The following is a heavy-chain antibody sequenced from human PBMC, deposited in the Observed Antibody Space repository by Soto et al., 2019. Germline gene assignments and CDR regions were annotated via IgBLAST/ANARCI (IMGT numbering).Heavy chain of an antibody. CDR1: GYTFTGYY. V-gene: IGHV1-2*04. CDR3: ARDTRLGVGEDYFDY. Sequence: GASVKVACKASGYTFTGYYMHWVRQAPGQGLEWMGWINPNSGGTNYAQKFQGWVTMTRDTSISTAYMELSRLRSDDTAVYYCARDTRLGVGEDYFDYWGQGTLVTVSS. J-gene: IGHJ4*02. CDR2: INPNSGGT. D-gene: IGHD3-10*01.